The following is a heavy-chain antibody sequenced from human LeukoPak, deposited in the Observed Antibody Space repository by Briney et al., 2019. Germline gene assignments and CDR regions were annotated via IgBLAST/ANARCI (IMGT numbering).Heavy chain of an antibody. J-gene: IGHJ5*02. Sequence: SETLSLTCTVSGGSISSYHWSWIRQPPGKGLEWIGYIYYSGSTNYNPSLKSRVTISVDTSKNQFSLKLSSVTAADTAVYYCARAPHWYDFTFDPWGQGTLVTVSS. CDR2: IYYSGST. CDR3: ARAPHWYDFTFDP. CDR1: GGSISSYH. V-gene: IGHV4-59*01. D-gene: IGHD3-3*01.